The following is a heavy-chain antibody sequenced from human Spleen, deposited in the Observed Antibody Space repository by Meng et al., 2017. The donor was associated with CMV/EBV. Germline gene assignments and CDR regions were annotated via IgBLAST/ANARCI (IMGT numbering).Heavy chain of an antibody. CDR1: GFTFSSYV. Sequence: GAGFTFSSYVMDWVRQAPGKGLEWVSSISGSGSHIYYADSLRGRFTISRDNAKNSLYLQLESLRAEDTAVYYCARHYSGFGNWFDPWGQGTLVTVSS. V-gene: IGHV3-21*01. CDR3: ARHYSGFGNWFDP. CDR2: ISGSGSHI. J-gene: IGHJ5*02. D-gene: IGHD6-19*01.